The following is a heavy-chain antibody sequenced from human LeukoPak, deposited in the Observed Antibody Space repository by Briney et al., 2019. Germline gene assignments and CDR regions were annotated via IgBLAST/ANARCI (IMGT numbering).Heavy chain of an antibody. CDR1: GFTFSSYW. J-gene: IGHJ4*02. V-gene: IGHV3-74*01. CDR2: ISGDGITT. D-gene: IGHD4-23*01. CDR3: ARDPYGGDFDY. Sequence: GGSLRLSCAVSGFTFSSYWMHWVRQAPGKGLVWVSRISGDGITTNYADSVAGRFTISRDNAKNTLYLHMNSLRAEDTAVYYCARDPYGGDFDYWGQGTLVTVSS.